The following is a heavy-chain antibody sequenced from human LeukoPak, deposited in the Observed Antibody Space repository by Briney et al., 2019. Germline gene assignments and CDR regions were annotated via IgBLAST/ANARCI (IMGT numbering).Heavy chain of an antibody. Sequence: GGSLRLSCAASGFTFSSYAVSWVRQAPGKGLEWVSAISGSGGSTYYADSVKGRFTISRDNSKNTPYLQMNSRRAEDTAVYYCASPGGGSAFDIWGQGTMVTVSS. D-gene: IGHD3-16*01. J-gene: IGHJ3*02. CDR2: ISGSGGST. CDR3: ASPGGGSAFDI. CDR1: GFTFSSYA. V-gene: IGHV3-23*01.